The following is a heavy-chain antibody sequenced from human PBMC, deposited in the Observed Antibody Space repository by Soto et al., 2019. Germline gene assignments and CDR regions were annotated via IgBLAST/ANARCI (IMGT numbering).Heavy chain of an antibody. J-gene: IGHJ6*02. V-gene: IGHV3-53*01. Sequence: PGGSLRLSCAASGFTVSSNYMSWVRQAPGKGLEWVPVIYSGGSTYYADSVKGRFTISRDNSKNTLYLQMNSLRAEDTAVYYCARGSGSSYYYYGMDVWGQGTTVTVSS. D-gene: IGHD1-26*01. CDR1: GFTVSSNY. CDR2: IYSGGST. CDR3: ARGSGSSYYYYGMDV.